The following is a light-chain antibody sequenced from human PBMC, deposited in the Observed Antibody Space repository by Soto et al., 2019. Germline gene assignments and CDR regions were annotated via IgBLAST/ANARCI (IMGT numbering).Light chain of an antibody. CDR3: QQLNSYPPT. Sequence: DIHLTQSPSCLSASVGDRVTITCRASQGISSYLAWYQQKPGEAPKLLIYAASTLQSGVPSRFSGSGSGTEFTLTISSLQPEDFATYYCQQLNSYPPTFGGGTKVDIK. CDR1: QGISSY. CDR2: AAS. J-gene: IGKJ4*01. V-gene: IGKV1-9*01.